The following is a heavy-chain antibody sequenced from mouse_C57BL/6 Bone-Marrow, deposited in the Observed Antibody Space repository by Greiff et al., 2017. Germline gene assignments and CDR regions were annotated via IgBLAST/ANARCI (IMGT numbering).Heavy chain of an antibody. D-gene: IGHD1-3*01. V-gene: IGHV1-81*01. CDR1: GYTFTSYG. CDR2: IYPGSGNT. J-gene: IGHJ3*01. Sequence: QVQLKESGAELVRPGASVKLSCKASGYTFTSYGISWVKQRPGQGLEWIGEIYPGSGNTYYNEKFKGKATLTADTSSSTAYMQLRSLTSEDSADYFYESNFRFAYWGQGTPLTVSA. CDR3: ESNFRFAY.